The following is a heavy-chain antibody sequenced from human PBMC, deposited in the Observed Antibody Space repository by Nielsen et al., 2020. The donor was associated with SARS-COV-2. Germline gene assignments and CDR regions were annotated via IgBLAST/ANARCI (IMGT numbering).Heavy chain of an antibody. CDR1: GITFNGYA. CDR2: IGVSGGGT. Sequence: GESLKISCAASGITFNGYAMNWVRQAPGKGLEWVSTIGVSGGGTYYADSLKGRFTISRDNSKNTLYLQMNSLGADDTAIYYCTRRVAGGTMDVWGQGTTVTVSS. V-gene: IGHV3-23*01. CDR3: TRRVAGGTMDV. D-gene: IGHD6-19*01. J-gene: IGHJ6*02.